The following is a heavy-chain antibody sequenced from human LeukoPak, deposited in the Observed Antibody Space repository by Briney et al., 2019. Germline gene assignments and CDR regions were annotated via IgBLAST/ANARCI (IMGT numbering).Heavy chain of an antibody. D-gene: IGHD1-26*01. CDR2: ISGSGGST. CDR1: GFTFSSYA. CDR3: AKTFRSIVGADFDY. V-gene: IGHV3-23*01. Sequence: PGGPLRLSCAASGFTFSSYAMSWVRQAPGKGLEWVSAISGSGGSTYYADSVKGRFTISRDNSKNTLYLQMNSLRAEDTAVYYCAKTFRSIVGADFDYWGQGTLVTVSS. J-gene: IGHJ4*02.